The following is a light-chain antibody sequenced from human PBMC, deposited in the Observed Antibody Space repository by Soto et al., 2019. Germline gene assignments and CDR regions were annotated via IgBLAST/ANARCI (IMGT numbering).Light chain of an antibody. CDR1: QSISGSY. CDR3: QQYGDSPLT. J-gene: IGKJ4*01. Sequence: ENVLTQSPGTLSLSPWERATLSCRASQSISGSYLAWYQQKPGQAPRLLIYAASSRATGIPDRFSGSGSGTDFTLTISRLEPEDFAVYHCQQYGDSPLTFGGGTKVDIK. V-gene: IGKV3-20*01. CDR2: AAS.